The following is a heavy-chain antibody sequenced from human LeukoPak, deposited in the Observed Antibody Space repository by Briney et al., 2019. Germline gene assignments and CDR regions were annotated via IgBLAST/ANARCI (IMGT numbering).Heavy chain of an antibody. J-gene: IGHJ3*02. D-gene: IGHD2-2*01. Sequence: SETLSLTCTVSGGSISSYHWSWIRQPPGKGLEWIGYIYYSGSTNYNPSLKSRVTISVDTSKNQFSLKLSSVTAADTAVYYCARECSSTSCYDAFDIWGQGTMVTVSS. CDR1: GGSISSYH. CDR2: IYYSGST. CDR3: ARECSSTSCYDAFDI. V-gene: IGHV4-59*01.